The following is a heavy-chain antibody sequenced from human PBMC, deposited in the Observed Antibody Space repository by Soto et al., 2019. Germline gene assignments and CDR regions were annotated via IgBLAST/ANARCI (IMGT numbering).Heavy chain of an antibody. CDR3: ARGDSTDCSNGVCSFFYNHDMDV. Sequence: ASVKVSCKASGYSFTDDHIHWVRQAPGQGLEWLGRINPKSGGTSTAQKFQGWVTMTTDTSISTASMELTRLTSDDTAIYYCARGDSTDCSNGVCSFFYNHDMDVWGQGTTVTV. J-gene: IGHJ6*02. V-gene: IGHV1-2*04. CDR2: INPKSGGT. D-gene: IGHD2-8*01. CDR1: GYSFTDDH.